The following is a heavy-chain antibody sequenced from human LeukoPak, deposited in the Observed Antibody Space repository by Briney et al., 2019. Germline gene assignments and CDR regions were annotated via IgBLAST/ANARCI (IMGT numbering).Heavy chain of an antibody. D-gene: IGHD3-22*01. V-gene: IGHV1-18*01. CDR1: GYTFTSYG. Sequence: ASVKVSFKASGYTFTSYGISWVRQAPGQGLEWMGWISAYNGNTNYAQKLQGRVSMTTDTYTSTAYMELRSLRSDDTAVYYCARDVVEYYDSSGYYYLDYWGQGTLVTVSS. CDR2: ISAYNGNT. J-gene: IGHJ4*02. CDR3: ARDVVEYYDSSGYYYLDY.